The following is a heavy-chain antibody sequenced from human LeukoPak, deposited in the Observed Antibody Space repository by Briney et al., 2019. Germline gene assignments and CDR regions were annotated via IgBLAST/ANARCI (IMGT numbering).Heavy chain of an antibody. V-gene: IGHV4-59*12. Sequence: SETLSLTCTVSGGSISSYYWSWIRQPPGKGLEWIGYIYYSGSTNYNPSLKSRVTISVDTSKNQFSLKLSSVTAADTAVYYCARDAISRSSGWYGEGDAFDIWGQGTMVTVSS. CDR2: IYYSGST. CDR3: ARDAISRSSGWYGEGDAFDI. CDR1: GGSISSYY. D-gene: IGHD6-19*01. J-gene: IGHJ3*02.